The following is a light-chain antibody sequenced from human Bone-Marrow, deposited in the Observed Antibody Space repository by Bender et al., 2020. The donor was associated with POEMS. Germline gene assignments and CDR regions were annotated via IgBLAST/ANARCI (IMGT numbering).Light chain of an antibody. CDR1: ELGDKY. V-gene: IGLV3-1*01. CDR3: QAWDSNTAVI. CDR2: QDD. Sequence: DLTQPPSLSVSPGQTASIPCSGDELGDKYVCWYQQKPGQSPVLVLFQDDKRPWGIQARLWGPNSGNRATLTIAGTQTVDEATYYCQAWDSNTAVIFGGGTKLPVL. J-gene: IGLJ2*01.